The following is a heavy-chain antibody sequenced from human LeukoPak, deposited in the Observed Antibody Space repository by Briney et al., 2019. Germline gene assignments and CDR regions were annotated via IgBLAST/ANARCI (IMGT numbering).Heavy chain of an antibody. CDR1: GGSISSSNW. D-gene: IGHD1-1*01. V-gene: IGHV4-4*02. CDR3: TRRGRNNWGEGNDY. CDR2: IYHSGRT. J-gene: IGHJ4*02. Sequence: SETLSLTCAVSGGSISSSNWWSWVRQPPGKGLEWIGEIYHSGRTNYKPSLKSRVTMSVDTSKNQFSLKLSSVTAADTAVYYCTRRGRNNWGEGNDYWGQGTLVTVSS.